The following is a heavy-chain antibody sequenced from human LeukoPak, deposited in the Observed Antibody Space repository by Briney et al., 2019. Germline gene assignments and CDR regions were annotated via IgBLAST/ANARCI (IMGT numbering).Heavy chain of an antibody. CDR1: GHLNGDFA. V-gene: IGHV3-43*02. J-gene: IGHJ4*02. Sequence: AGGSLRLFCVASGHLNGDFAMHWVRHAPGKGLESVSLISGDGVSTFYADSVKGRFSISRDNSKNSLSLEMNSLRTEDTAMYYCARESGKFDYWGQGTLVAVSS. CDR3: ARESGKFDY. CDR2: ISGDGVST.